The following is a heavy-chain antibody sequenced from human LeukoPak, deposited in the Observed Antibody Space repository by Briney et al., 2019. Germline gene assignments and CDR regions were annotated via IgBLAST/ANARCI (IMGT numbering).Heavy chain of an antibody. CDR1: GGTFSNYA. Sequence: ASVKVSCKASGGTFSNYAITWVRQAPGQGLEWMGRIIPILGIANYAQKFQGRVTITADKSTSTAYMELSSLRSEDTAVYYCATPALNYYDSSGYYGYWYFDYWGQGTLVTVSS. V-gene: IGHV1-69*04. D-gene: IGHD3-22*01. CDR2: IIPILGIA. CDR3: ATPALNYYDSSGYYGYWYFDY. J-gene: IGHJ4*02.